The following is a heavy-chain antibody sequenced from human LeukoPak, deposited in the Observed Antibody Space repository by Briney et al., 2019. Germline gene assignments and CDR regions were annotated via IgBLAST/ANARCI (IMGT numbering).Heavy chain of an antibody. CDR2: IYTSGST. CDR1: GGSISSGSYY. V-gene: IGHV4-61*02. Sequence: SQTLSLTCTVSGGSISSGSYYWSWIRQPAGKGLEWIGRIYTSGSTNYNPSLKSRVTISVDTSKNQFSLKLSSVTAADTAVYYCARDPDSSGWLYSYFDYWGQGTLVTVSS. J-gene: IGHJ4*02. CDR3: ARDPDSSGWLYSYFDY. D-gene: IGHD6-19*01.